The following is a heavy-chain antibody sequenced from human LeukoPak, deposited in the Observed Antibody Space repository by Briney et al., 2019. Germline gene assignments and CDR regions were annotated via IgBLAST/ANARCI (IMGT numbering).Heavy chain of an antibody. Sequence: ASVKVSCKASGYTFTGYYMHWVRQAPGQGLEWMGWINPNSGGTNYAQRFQGRVTMTRDTSTSTAYMELSRLRSDDTAVYYCARDNTKIQLWSPQLQGGFSEAYWGQGTLVTVSS. CDR3: ARDNTKIQLWSPQLQGGFSEAY. V-gene: IGHV1-2*02. CDR2: INPNSGGT. CDR1: GYTFTGYY. J-gene: IGHJ4*02. D-gene: IGHD5-18*01.